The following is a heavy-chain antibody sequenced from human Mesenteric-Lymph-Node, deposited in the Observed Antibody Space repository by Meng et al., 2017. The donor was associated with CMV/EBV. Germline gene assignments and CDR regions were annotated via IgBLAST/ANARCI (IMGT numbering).Heavy chain of an antibody. Sequence: GESLKISCAASGFTFSSYAMHWVRQAPGKGLEWVAVISYDGSNKYYADSVKGRFTISRDNSKNTLYLQMNSLRAEDTAVYYCARDLPAVAGYFDYWGQGTLVTVSS. J-gene: IGHJ4*02. CDR3: ARDLPAVAGYFDY. D-gene: IGHD6-19*01. CDR2: ISYDGSNK. V-gene: IGHV3-30-3*01. CDR1: GFTFSSYA.